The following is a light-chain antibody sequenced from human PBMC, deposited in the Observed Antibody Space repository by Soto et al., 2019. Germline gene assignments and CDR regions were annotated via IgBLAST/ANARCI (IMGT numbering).Light chain of an antibody. Sequence: EIVLTQSPGTLSLSPGERATLFCRASQSVGRNYLAWYQQKPGPAPRVLIFAASSRASGIPDRFSGSGSGSDFTLTISRLEPEEFAVYYCHQYGTSPWTFGHGTKVEIK. CDR1: QSVGRNY. CDR3: HQYGTSPWT. CDR2: AAS. J-gene: IGKJ1*01. V-gene: IGKV3-20*01.